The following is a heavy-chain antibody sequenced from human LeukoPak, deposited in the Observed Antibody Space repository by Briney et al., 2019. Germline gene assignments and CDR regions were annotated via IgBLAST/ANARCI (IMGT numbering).Heavy chain of an antibody. CDR3: ARATLAGFDY. J-gene: IGHJ4*02. V-gene: IGHV4-59*11. CDR2: IYYSGST. Sequence: SETLSLTCTVSGGSITNHYWNWIRQPPGKGLECLGYIYYSGSTNYNPSLKSRVTISVDTSKNQFSLKLSSVTAADTAVYYCARATLAGFDYWGQGTLVTVSS. CDR1: GGSITNHY.